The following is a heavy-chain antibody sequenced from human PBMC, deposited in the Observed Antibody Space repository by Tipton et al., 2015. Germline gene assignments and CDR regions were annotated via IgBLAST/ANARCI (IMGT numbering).Heavy chain of an antibody. V-gene: IGHV4-59*12. J-gene: IGHJ4*02. CDR3: ARGTYGGYIQSH. Sequence: LRLSCTVSGGSISSYYWSWIRQPPGKGLEWIGYIYYSGSTNYNPSLKSRVTISVDTSKNQFSLNLTSVTAADTAFYYCARGTYGGYIQSHWGQGTPVTASS. D-gene: IGHD4-17*01. CDR2: IYYSGST. CDR1: GGSISSYY.